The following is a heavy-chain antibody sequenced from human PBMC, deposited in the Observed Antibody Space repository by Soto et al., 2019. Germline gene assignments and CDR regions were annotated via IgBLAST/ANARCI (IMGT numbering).Heavy chain of an antibody. Sequence: GESLKISCKGSGYSFAGYWITWVRQKPGKGLEWMGRIDPSDSQTYYSPSFRGHVTISATKSITTVFLQWSSLRASDTAMYYCARQIFDSDTGPNFQYYFDSWGQGTPVTVSS. CDR3: ARQIFDSDTGPNFQYYFDS. J-gene: IGHJ4*02. V-gene: IGHV5-10-1*01. D-gene: IGHD2-8*02. CDR2: IDPSDSQT. CDR1: GYSFAGYW.